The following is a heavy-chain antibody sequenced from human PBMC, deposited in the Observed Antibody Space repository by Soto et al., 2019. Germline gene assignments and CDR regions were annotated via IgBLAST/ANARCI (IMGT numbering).Heavy chain of an antibody. V-gene: IGHV3-11*06. CDR3: ARYGAGSFAYYFDY. CDR1: GFTFSDYY. D-gene: IGHD2-15*01. J-gene: IGHJ4*02. Sequence: QVQLVESGGGLVKPGGSLRLSCAASGFTFSDYYMSWIRQAPGKGLERVSYISSSSSYTNYADSVKGRFTISRDNAKNSLYLQMNSLRAEDTAVYYCARYGAGSFAYYFDYWGQGTLVTVSS. CDR2: ISSSSSYT.